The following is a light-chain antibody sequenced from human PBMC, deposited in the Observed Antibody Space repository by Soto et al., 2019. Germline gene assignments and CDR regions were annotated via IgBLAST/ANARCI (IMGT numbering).Light chain of an antibody. J-gene: IGKJ5*01. CDR1: QSISSS. Sequence: DIQMTQSPSTLSASVGDRITITCRASQSISSSLAWYQQKPGKAPKLLIYMASNLQSGVPSRFGGAGSGTEFTLTTSSLQPDDFATYYCQQLNTYPFTFGQGTRLEIK. CDR3: QQLNTYPFT. CDR2: MAS. V-gene: IGKV1-5*03.